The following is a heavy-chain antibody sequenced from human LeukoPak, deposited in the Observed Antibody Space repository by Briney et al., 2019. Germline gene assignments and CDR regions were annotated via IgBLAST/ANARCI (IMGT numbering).Heavy chain of an antibody. CDR2: IYYSGST. D-gene: IGHD3-22*01. CDR1: GGSISSYY. Sequence: ASETLSLTCTVSGGSISSYYWSWIRQPPGKGLEWIGYIYYSGSTNYNPSLKSRVTISVDTSKNQFSLKLSSVTAADTAVYYCAATYYYDSSDDYWDQGTLVTVSS. J-gene: IGHJ4*02. V-gene: IGHV4-59*01. CDR3: AATYYYDSSDDY.